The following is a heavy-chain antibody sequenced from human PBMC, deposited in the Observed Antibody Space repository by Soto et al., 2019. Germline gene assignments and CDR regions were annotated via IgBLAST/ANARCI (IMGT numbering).Heavy chain of an antibody. CDR1: GGTFSSHA. Sequence: SVKVSCKASGGTFSSHAISWVRQAPGQGLEWMGGIIPIFGTANYAQKFQGRVTITADESTSTAYMELSSLRSEDTAVYYCARGAFRGYSYPLFYYYYGMDVWGQGTTVTVSS. J-gene: IGHJ6*02. CDR3: ARGAFRGYSYPLFYYYYGMDV. D-gene: IGHD5-18*01. CDR2: IIPIFGTA. V-gene: IGHV1-69*13.